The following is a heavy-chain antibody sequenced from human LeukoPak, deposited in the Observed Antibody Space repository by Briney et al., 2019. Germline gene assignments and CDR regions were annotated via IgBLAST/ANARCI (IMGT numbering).Heavy chain of an antibody. J-gene: IGHJ4*02. Sequence: GGSLRLSCAASGFTFSSYDMHWVRQAPGKGLEWVSTISTSGSTYYADSVKGRVTISGDNSKNTLYLQMNSLTAEDTAVYYCAKKGAGYCRSTSCYRLDHWGQGTLVTVSS. D-gene: IGHD2-2*02. CDR1: GFTFSSYD. CDR3: AKKGAGYCRSTSCYRLDH. V-gene: IGHV3-23*01. CDR2: ISTSGST.